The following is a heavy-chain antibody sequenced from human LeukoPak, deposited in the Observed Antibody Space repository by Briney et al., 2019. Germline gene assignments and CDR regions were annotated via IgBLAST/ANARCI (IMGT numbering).Heavy chain of an antibody. J-gene: IGHJ4*02. CDR1: GGSMSSYY. V-gene: IGHV4-59*01. D-gene: IGHD3-22*01. CDR2: FSSSGNT. Sequence: SETLSLTCTVSGGSMSSYYWSWIRQPPGKGLEWIGYFSSSGNTNYNPSLKSRVTISRDTSKNQFFLKLSSVTAADTAVYFCARYDSSGRTFDFWGQGTLATVSS. CDR3: ARYDSSGRTFDF.